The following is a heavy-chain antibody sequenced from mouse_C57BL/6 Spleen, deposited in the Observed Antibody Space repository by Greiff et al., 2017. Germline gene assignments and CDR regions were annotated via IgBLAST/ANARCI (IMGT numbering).Heavy chain of an antibody. V-gene: IGHV14-2*01. Sequence: VQLQQSGAELVKPGASVKLSCTASGFNINDYYMDWVKQRHEQSLEWIGRIDPEDGDTKYAPKFQGKATITADTSSNTAYLELSSLTSEDTAVYYCARGSSYYGNYLDVWGTGTTVTVSS. D-gene: IGHD2-1*01. CDR3: ARGSSYYGNYLDV. CDR1: GFNINDYY. J-gene: IGHJ1*03. CDR2: IDPEDGDT.